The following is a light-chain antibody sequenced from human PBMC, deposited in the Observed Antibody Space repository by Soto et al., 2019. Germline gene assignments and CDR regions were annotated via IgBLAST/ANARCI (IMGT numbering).Light chain of an antibody. CDR1: SSDVGGYNY. V-gene: IGLV2-14*01. CDR3: SSHTSYSTRV. J-gene: IGLJ1*01. CDR2: EVS. Sequence: QSVLTQPASVSGSPGQSIAISCTGTSSDVGGYNYVSWYQQHPGKAPKLMIHEVSNRPSGISDRFSGSKSGNTASLTISGFQADDEADYYCSSHTSYSTRVFGTGTKLTVL.